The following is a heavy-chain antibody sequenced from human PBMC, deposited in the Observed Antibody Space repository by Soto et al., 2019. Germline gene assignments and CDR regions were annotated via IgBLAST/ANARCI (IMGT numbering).Heavy chain of an antibody. CDR2: IFHDGTA. CDR3: ARLVYDTRLNYMYFDF. V-gene: IGHV4-4*02. D-gene: IGHD3-10*01. CDR1: GVSISSGNW. J-gene: IGHJ4*02. Sequence: SETLSLTCAVSGVSISSGNWWAWVRQTPQRGLEYIGEIFHDGTANYYPSFERRVAISVDTSKNQFSLKLTSVTAADTAIYFCARLVYDTRLNYMYFDFWGQGALVTVSS.